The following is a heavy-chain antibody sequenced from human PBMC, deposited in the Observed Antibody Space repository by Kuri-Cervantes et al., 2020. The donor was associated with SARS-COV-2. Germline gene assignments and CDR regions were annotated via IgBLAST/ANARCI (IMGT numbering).Heavy chain of an antibody. Sequence: GGCLSLACAASGFTFSSKSMNWVRQAPGKGLEWVVSISSSSSHIYYADSVKGRFTISRDNTKDSLYLQMISLRDEDTAVYYCARVPPSPYCSGGSCRTDVWGQGTTVTVSS. CDR3: ARVPPSPYCSGGSCRTDV. CDR1: GFTFSSKS. V-gene: IGHV3-21*01. CDR2: ISSSSSHI. J-gene: IGHJ6*02. D-gene: IGHD2-15*01.